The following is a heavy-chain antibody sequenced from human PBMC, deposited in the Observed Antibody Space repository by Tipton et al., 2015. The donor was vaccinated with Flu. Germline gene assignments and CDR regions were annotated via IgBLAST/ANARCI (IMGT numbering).Heavy chain of an antibody. Sequence: SLRLSCAASGFTFSSYGMHWARQAPGKGLEWVAFIRYDGSNKYYADSVKGRFTISRDNSKNTLYLQMNSLRAEDTAVYYCARRDYSNYVSDPKNWFDPWGQGTLVTVSS. CDR2: IRYDGSNK. D-gene: IGHD4-11*01. CDR1: GFTFSSYG. V-gene: IGHV3-30*02. J-gene: IGHJ5*02. CDR3: ARRDYSNYVSDPKNWFDP.